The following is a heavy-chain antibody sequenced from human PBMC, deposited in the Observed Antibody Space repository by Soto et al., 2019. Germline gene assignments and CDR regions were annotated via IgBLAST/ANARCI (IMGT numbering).Heavy chain of an antibody. CDR1: GGTFSSYA. CDR3: ARLPCGGGDCYAAFDY. CDR2: IIPIFGTA. Sequence: QVQLVQSGAEVKKPGSSVKVSCKASGGTFSSYAISWVRQAPGQGLEWMGGIIPIFGTANYAQKFQGRVTITADESTSTADMELSSLRSEDTAVYYCARLPCGGGDCYAAFDYWGQGTLVTVSS. V-gene: IGHV1-69*01. D-gene: IGHD2-21*02. J-gene: IGHJ4*02.